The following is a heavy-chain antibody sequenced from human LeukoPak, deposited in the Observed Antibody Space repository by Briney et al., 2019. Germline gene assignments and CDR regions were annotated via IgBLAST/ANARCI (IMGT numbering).Heavy chain of an antibody. J-gene: IGHJ5*02. CDR3: AKEAGAEQRFDP. V-gene: IGHV4-4*07. Sequence: SETLSLTCTVSGGSISSYYWSWIRQPAGKGLEWIGRIYTSGSTNYNPSLKSRVPMSVDTSKNQFSLKLSSVTAADTAVYYCAKEAGAEQRFDPWGQGTLVTVSS. CDR1: GGSISSYY. D-gene: IGHD6-13*01. CDR2: IYTSGST.